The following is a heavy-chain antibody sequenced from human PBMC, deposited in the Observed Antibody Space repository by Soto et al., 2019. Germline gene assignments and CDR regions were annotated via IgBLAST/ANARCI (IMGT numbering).Heavy chain of an antibody. J-gene: IGHJ6*02. D-gene: IGHD1-26*01. CDR1: GGTFSSYA. CDR3: ALQGGGYTTEYYYYGMDV. CDR2: ISAYNGNT. V-gene: IGHV1-18*01. Sequence: GASVKVSCKASGGTFSSYAISWVRQAPGQGLEWMGWISAYNGNTNYAQKLQGRVTMTTDTSTSTAYMELRSLRSDDTAVYYFALQGGGYTTEYYYYGMDVWGQGTTVTVSS.